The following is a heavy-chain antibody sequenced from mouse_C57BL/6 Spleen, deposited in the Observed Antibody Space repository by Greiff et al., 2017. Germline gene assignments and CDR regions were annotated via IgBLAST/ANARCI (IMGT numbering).Heavy chain of an antibody. D-gene: IGHD2-1*01. CDR1: GYSITSGYD. J-gene: IGHJ1*03. CDR2: ISYSGST. V-gene: IGHV3-1*01. Sequence: EVKLVESGPGMVKPSQSLSLTCTVTGYSITSGYDWHWIRHFPGNKLEWMGYISYSGSTNYNPSLNSRISITHDTSKNHFFLKLNSVTSEDTATYYCARAGNTSPCWYCDVWGTGTTVTVSS. CDR3: ARAGNTSPCWYCDV.